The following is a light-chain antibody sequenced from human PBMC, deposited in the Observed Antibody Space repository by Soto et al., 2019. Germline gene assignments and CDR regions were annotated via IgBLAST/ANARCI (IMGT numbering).Light chain of an antibody. V-gene: IGLV1-40*01. J-gene: IGLJ3*02. CDR1: SSNIGAGYH. CDR2: GNN. CDR3: QSYDTSLSSGV. Sequence: QSVLTQPPSVSGAPGQRVTISCTGSSSNIGAGYHVHWYQQLPGTAPKLLIYGNNNRPSGVPDRFSGSKSGTSASLAITGLQAEDEADYYCQSYDTSLSSGVFGGGTKLTVL.